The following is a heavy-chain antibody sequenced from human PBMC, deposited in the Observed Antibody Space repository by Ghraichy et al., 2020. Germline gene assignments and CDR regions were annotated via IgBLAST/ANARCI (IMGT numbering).Heavy chain of an antibody. CDR2: VSGSGGNT. Sequence: GGSLRLSCAASGFTFSSYAMSWVRQGPGKGLEWVSTVSGSGGNTYYADSVKGRFTISRDNSKNTLYLQMNTLRAEDTAVFYCAKGRKYIDFWSGYSKDGMDVWGQGTTVTVSS. D-gene: IGHD3-3*01. CDR1: GFTFSSYA. V-gene: IGHV3-23*01. CDR3: AKGRKYIDFWSGYSKDGMDV. J-gene: IGHJ6*02.